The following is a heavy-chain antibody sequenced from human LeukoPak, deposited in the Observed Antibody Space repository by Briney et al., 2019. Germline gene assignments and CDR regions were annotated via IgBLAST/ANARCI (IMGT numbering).Heavy chain of an antibody. Sequence: GGSLRLSCAASGFTFSNYAMSWVRQAPGKGLEWVAVISYDGSNKKYADSVKGRFTVSRDNSKNTLYLQMNSLRAEDTALYYCAKGGLRGGTYDDDFWGQGTLVTVSS. CDR3: AKGGLRGGTYDDDF. D-gene: IGHD3-16*01. CDR1: GFTFSNYA. CDR2: ISYDGSNK. J-gene: IGHJ4*02. V-gene: IGHV3-30*04.